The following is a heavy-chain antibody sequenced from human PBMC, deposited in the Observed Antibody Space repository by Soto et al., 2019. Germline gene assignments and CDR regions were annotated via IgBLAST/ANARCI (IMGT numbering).Heavy chain of an antibody. V-gene: IGHV3-11*01. Sequence: GGSLRLSCAAAGFRFNDYYMTWVRQAPGKGLEWVSYISSGSSTIYYAHSVKGRFTISRDNAKNSLYLQMNSLRAEDTAVYYCATSSGALAASFPYYFDYWGQGTLVTVSS. CDR2: ISSGSSTI. CDR3: ATSSGALAASFPYYFDY. J-gene: IGHJ4*02. D-gene: IGHD6-25*01. CDR1: GFRFNDYY.